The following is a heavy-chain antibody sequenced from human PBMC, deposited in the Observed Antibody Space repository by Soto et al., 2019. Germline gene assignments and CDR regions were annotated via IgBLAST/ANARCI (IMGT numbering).Heavy chain of an antibody. CDR1: GFTVSSNY. J-gene: IGHJ6*02. V-gene: IGHV3-66*01. CDR3: ARGAVVHYGMDV. CDR2: IYSGGST. Sequence: EVPLVESGGGLVQPGGSLRLSCAASGFTVSSNYMSWVRQAPGKGLEWVSVIYSGGSTYYADSVKGRFTISRDNSKIKLYLQMNSLRAEDTAVYYCARGAVVHYGMDVWGQGTTVTVSS. D-gene: IGHD2-2*01.